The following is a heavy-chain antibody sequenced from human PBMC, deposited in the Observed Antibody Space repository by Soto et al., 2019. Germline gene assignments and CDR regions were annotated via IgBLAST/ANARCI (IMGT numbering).Heavy chain of an antibody. CDR3: ARGFDRSGYRDGDAFDF. J-gene: IGHJ3*01. CDR2: IYSGGST. CDR1: GFTVSSNY. V-gene: IGHV3-53*01. D-gene: IGHD3-22*01. Sequence: EVQLVESGGGLIQPGGSLRLSCAASGFTVSSNYMSWVRQAPGKGLEWVSVIYSGGSTYYADSVKGRVTISRDNSKNKLYLQMNRLRAEDTDVYYCARGFDRSGYRDGDAFDFWGQGTMGTVSS.